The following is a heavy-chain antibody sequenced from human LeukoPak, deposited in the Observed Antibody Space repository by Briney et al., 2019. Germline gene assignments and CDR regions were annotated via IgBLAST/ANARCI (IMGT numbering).Heavy chain of an antibody. CDR3: ARGRFSSSWYIFDP. CDR2: IYNSGST. Sequence: PSETLSLTCTVTGGSVSSGNYYWSWIRQPPGKGLEWIGYIYNSGSTNYSPSLKARVTMSADTSKNQLSLKLSAVTAADTAVYYCARGRFSSSWYIFDPWGQGALVTVSS. J-gene: IGHJ5*02. V-gene: IGHV4-61*01. D-gene: IGHD6-13*01. CDR1: GGSVSSGNYY.